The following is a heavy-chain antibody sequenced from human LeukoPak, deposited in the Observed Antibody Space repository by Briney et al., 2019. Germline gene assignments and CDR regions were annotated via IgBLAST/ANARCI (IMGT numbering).Heavy chain of an antibody. V-gene: IGHV3-30-3*01. J-gene: IGHJ3*02. CDR2: MSSDGSNK. CDR1: GFTFSDYT. CDR3: ARALSSGWSHAFDI. D-gene: IGHD6-19*01. Sequence: GGSLRLSCAASGFTFSDYTIHWIRQAPGKGLEWVAVMSSDGSNKYYADSVKGRFTISRDNSRNTMYLQMNSLRAEDTAVYYCARALSSGWSHAFDIWGQGTMVTVSS.